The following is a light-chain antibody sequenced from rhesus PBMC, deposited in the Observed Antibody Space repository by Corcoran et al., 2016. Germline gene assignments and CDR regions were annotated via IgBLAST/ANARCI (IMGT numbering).Light chain of an antibody. Sequence: DIQMTQSPSSLSASVGDRVTITCRTSENVNNYLNWYQQKPGKAPKLLIYKASTVQSGVPSRFSGSGSGTDYTFTISSLQSEDVATYYCQHNYGTPHSFGQGTKVEIK. CDR3: QHNYGTPHS. CDR1: ENVNNY. V-gene: IGKV1-74*01. J-gene: IGKJ2*01. CDR2: KAS.